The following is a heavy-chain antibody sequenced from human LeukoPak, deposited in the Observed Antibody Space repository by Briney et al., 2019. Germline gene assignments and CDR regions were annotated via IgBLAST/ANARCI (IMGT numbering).Heavy chain of an antibody. CDR2: VWYDGSNI. J-gene: IGHJ4*02. V-gene: IGHV3-33*01. CDR1: GFTFSTYG. CDR3: ARGGYGGTYYFDY. Sequence: GRSLRLSCAASGFTFSTYGMHWVRQAPGKGLEWVAVVWYDGSNIYYVDSVKGRFTISRDNSKSTLYLQMNSLTAEDTAVYYCARGGYGGTYYFDYWGQGTLVTVSS. D-gene: IGHD1-26*01.